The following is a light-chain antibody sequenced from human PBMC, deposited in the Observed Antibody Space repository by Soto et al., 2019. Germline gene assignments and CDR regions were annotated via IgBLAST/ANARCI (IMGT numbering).Light chain of an antibody. CDR3: QHYDTSLRT. Sequence: EIVLTQSPGTLSLSPGERATLSCRASQSISSRHLAWYQQKPGQAPRLLIYAASTRATDIPDKFSGSGSGADFTLSISRLEPEDFAVYYCQHYDTSLRTFCPGTKVEI. V-gene: IGKV3-20*01. CDR1: QSISSRH. J-gene: IGKJ1*01. CDR2: AAS.